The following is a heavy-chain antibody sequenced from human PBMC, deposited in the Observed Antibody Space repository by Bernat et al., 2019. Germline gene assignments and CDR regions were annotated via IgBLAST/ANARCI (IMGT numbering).Heavy chain of an antibody. D-gene: IGHD1-26*01. CDR2: IWYDGSNK. Sequence: QVRLVESGGGVVQPGKSLRLSCPASGFTFSSYAMHWVRQAPGKGLEWVAVIWYDGSNKYYADSVKGRFTISRDNSKKTLYLRMNTLRAEDTAVYYCARDGWGSGDAFDIWGQGTMVTVSS. V-gene: IGHV3-33*01. CDR1: GFTFSSYA. CDR3: ARDGWGSGDAFDI. J-gene: IGHJ3*02.